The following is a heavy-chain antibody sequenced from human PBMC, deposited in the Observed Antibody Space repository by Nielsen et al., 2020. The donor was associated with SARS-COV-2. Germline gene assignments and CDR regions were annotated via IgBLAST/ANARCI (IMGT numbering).Heavy chain of an antibody. D-gene: IGHD3-22*01. CDR3: AKDQDYYDLSAPGAV. V-gene: IGHV3-30*18. CDR1: GFTFSSYG. CDR2: ISYDGSNK. Sequence: GGSLRLSCAASGFTFSSYGMHWVRQAPGKGLEWVAVISYDGSNKYYADSVKGRFTISRDNSKNTLYLQMNSLRAEDTAVYYCAKDQDYYDLSAPGAVWGQGTTVTVSS. J-gene: IGHJ6*02.